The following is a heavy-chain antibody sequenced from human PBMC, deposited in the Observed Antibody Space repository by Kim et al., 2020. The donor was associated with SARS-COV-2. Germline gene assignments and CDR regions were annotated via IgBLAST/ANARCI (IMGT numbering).Heavy chain of an antibody. D-gene: IGHD3-22*01. J-gene: IGHJ4*02. CDR3: AKVPYESSGYLFDY. Sequence: ADYGKGRFTIARDNSKNTLYLQMNSLRAEDTAVYYCAKVPYESSGYLFDYWGQGTLVTVSS. V-gene: IGHV3-23*01.